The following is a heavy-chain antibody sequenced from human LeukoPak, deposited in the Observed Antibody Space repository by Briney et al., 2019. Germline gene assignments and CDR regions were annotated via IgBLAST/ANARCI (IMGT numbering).Heavy chain of an antibody. V-gene: IGHV1-69*04. CDR3: ARAYFDGMDV. J-gene: IGHJ6*02. Sequence: GASVKVSCKASGGTFSSYAISWVRQAPGQGLEWMGRIIPIFGIANYAQKFQGRVTITADKSTSTAYMERSSLRSEDTAVYYCARAYFDGMDVWGQGTTVTVSS. CDR1: GGTFSSYA. CDR2: IIPIFGIA.